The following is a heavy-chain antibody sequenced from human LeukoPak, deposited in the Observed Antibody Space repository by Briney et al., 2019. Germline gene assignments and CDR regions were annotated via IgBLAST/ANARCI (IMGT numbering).Heavy chain of an antibody. CDR1: GGSISSYY. J-gene: IGHJ4*02. V-gene: IGHV4-59*01. CDR2: IYYSGST. CDR3: AYYGSGSYYFCY. D-gene: IGHD3-10*01. Sequence: SETLSLTCTVSGGSISSYYWSWIRQPPGKGLEWIGYIYYSGSTNYNPSLKSRVTISVDTSKNQFSLKLSSVTAVDTAVYYCAYYGSGSYYFCYWGQGTLVTVSS.